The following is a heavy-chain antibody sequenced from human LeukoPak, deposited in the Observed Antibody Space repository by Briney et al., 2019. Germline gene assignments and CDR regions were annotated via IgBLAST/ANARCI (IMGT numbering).Heavy chain of an antibody. CDR3: ATDSSGYQSLDY. Sequence: PGGSLRLSCAASGFTFSSYAMSWVRHAPGKGLELVSAISGSGGSTYYADSVKGRFTISRDNSKNTLYLQLNSLRAEDKAVYYCATDSSGYQSLDYWGQGTLVTVSS. V-gene: IGHV3-23*01. CDR2: ISGSGGST. D-gene: IGHD3-22*01. J-gene: IGHJ4*02. CDR1: GFTFSSYA.